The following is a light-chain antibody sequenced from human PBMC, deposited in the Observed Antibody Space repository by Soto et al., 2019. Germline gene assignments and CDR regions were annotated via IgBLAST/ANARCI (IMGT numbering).Light chain of an antibody. CDR3: QQYNIWPSWT. J-gene: IGKJ1*01. V-gene: IGKV3-15*01. CDR1: QSVSSN. CDR2: GAS. Sequence: EIVMMQSPATLSVSPGERATLSCRASQSVSSNLAWYQQKVGQAPRLLIYGASTRATGVPARFSGNGSATEFTLTISSLQSEDFAVYFCQQYNIWPSWTFGQGTKVEIK.